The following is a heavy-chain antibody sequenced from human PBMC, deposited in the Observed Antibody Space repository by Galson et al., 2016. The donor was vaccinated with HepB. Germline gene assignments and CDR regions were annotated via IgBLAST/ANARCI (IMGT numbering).Heavy chain of an antibody. J-gene: IGHJ4*02. D-gene: IGHD6-19*01. CDR1: GYNFTIYY. Sequence: SVKVSCKASGYNFTIYYIHWVRQAPGQGLEWMGVLNPSGGSTNYAQRFHGRVTMTKDTSTSTVYMELSSLRSEDTAIYYCAIAVAGSAAPYDYRGQGSLVTVSS. V-gene: IGHV1-46*01. CDR3: AIAVAGSAAPYDY. CDR2: LNPSGGST.